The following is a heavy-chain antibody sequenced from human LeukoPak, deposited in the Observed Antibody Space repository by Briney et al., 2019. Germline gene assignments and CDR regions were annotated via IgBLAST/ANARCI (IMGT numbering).Heavy chain of an antibody. D-gene: IGHD3-22*01. J-gene: IGHJ4*02. V-gene: IGHV5-51*01. CDR1: GYSFTSYW. CDR3: ARHFDYYDSSGYCFDY. Sequence: GESLKISCKGSGYSFTSYWIGWVRQMPGKGLEWMGIIYPGDSDTRYSPSFQGQVTISADKSIGTAYLQWSSLKASDTAMYYCARHFDYYDSSGYCFDYWGQGTLVTVSS. CDR2: IYPGDSDT.